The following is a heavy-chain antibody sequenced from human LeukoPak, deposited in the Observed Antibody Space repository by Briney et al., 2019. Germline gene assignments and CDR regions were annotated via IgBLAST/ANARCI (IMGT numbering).Heavy chain of an antibody. Sequence: SETLSLTCAVYGGSLSGYSWSWIRQPPGKGLEWIGELNHSGSTNYNPSLKSRVTISVDTSKNQFSLKLSSVTAADSAFYYCARVPGRPASVFDYWGQGTLVTVSS. CDR1: GGSLSGYS. D-gene: IGHD2-2*01. CDR2: LNHSGST. J-gene: IGHJ4*02. CDR3: ARVPGRPASVFDY. V-gene: IGHV4-34*01.